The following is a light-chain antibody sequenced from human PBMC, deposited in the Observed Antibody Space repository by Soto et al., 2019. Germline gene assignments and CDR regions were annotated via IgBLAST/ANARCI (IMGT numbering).Light chain of an antibody. Sequence: EIVLTQSPATLSLSPGERATLSCRASQSVSSYLAWYQQKPGQAPRLLIYDASNRATGIPARFSGSGSGTDFTLTISSLEPEDFAVYYCQQRSNWPPMYTFGLGTKLEIK. CDR2: DAS. CDR3: QQRSNWPPMYT. J-gene: IGKJ2*01. V-gene: IGKV3-11*01. CDR1: QSVSSY.